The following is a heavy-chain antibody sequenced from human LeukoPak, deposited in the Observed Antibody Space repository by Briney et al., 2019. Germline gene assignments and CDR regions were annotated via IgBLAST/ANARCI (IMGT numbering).Heavy chain of an antibody. CDR1: GGSFSGYY. V-gene: IGHV4-34*01. Sequence: SETLSLTCAVYGGSFSGYYWSWIRQPPGKGLEWIGQINHSGSTNYNPSLKSRVTMSVDTSKNQFSLKVTSVTAADTAVYYCARPASIAVAGDFDYWGQGTLVTVSS. CDR2: INHSGST. J-gene: IGHJ4*02. CDR3: ARPASIAVAGDFDY. D-gene: IGHD6-19*01.